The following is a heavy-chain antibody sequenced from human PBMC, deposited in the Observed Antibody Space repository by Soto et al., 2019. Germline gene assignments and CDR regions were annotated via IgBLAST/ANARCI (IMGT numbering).Heavy chain of an antibody. D-gene: IGHD4-17*01. V-gene: IGHV3-30-3*01. J-gene: IGHJ4*02. CDR2: MSYDGSNK. CDR3: AKGPSYGDYSDY. CDR1: GFTFKSYT. Sequence: QVRLVESGGGVVQPGRSLRLSCAASGFTFKSYTMHWVRQAPGKGLEWVAVMSYDGSNKYYADSVKGRFTISRDNSKNTLYMQMSSLTAKDTAVYYCAKGPSYGDYSDYWGQGTLVTVSS.